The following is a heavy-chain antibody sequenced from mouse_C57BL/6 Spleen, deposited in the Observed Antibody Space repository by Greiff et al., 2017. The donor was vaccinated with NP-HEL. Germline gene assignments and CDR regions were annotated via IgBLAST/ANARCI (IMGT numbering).Heavy chain of an antibody. CDR1: GYTFTSYG. V-gene: IGHV1-81*01. D-gene: IGHD1-2*01. Sequence: QVQLQQSGAELARPGASVKLSCKASGYTFTSYGISWVKQRTGQGLEWIGEIYPRSGNTYYNEKFKGKATLTADKSSSTAYMGLRSLTSEDSAVYLCARYGYHNYYAMDYWGQGTSVTVSS. CDR2: IYPRSGNT. CDR3: ARYGYHNYYAMDY. J-gene: IGHJ4*01.